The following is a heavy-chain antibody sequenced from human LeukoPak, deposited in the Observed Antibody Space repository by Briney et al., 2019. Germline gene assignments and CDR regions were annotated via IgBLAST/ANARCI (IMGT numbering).Heavy chain of an antibody. CDR2: INHSGST. J-gene: IGHJ5*02. CDR3: ARKVLYYDFWSGYWGNNWFDP. Sequence: SETLSLTCAVYGGSFSGYYWSWIRQPPGEGLEWIGEINHSGSTDYNPSLKSRVTISVDTSKNQFSLKLSSVTAADTAVYYCARKVLYYDFWSGYWGNNWFDPWGQGTLVTVSS. V-gene: IGHV4-34*01. D-gene: IGHD3-3*01. CDR1: GGSFSGYY.